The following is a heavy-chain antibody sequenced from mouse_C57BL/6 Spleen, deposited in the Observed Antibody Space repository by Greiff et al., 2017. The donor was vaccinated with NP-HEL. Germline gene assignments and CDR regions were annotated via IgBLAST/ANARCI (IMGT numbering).Heavy chain of an antibody. CDR3: ARPGGGKNAMDY. CDR2: IHPNSGST. V-gene: IGHV1-64*01. CDR1: GYTFTSYW. J-gene: IGHJ4*01. Sequence: VQLQQPGAELVKPGASVKLSCKASGYTFTSYWMHWVKQRPGQGLEWIGMIHPNSGSTNYNEKFKSKATLTVDKSSSTAYMQLSSLTSEDSAVYCCARPGGGKNAMDYWGQGTSVTVSS.